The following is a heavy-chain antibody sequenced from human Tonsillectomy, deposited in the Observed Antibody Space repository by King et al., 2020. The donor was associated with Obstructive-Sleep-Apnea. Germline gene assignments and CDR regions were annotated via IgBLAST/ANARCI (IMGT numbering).Heavy chain of an antibody. CDR2: IHYSGST. D-gene: IGHD6-6*01. Sequence: QLQESGPGLVKPSETLSLTCTVSGASISSSSNYWGWIRQPPGKGLEWIGNIHYSGSTYYNPSLKSRVTISVDTSKNQFSLKLNSVTAADTAVYYCARDASWGSSYYYYYGMDVWGQGTTVTVSS. V-gene: IGHV4-39*07. CDR1: GASISSSSNY. CDR3: ARDASWGSSYYYYYGMDV. J-gene: IGHJ6*02.